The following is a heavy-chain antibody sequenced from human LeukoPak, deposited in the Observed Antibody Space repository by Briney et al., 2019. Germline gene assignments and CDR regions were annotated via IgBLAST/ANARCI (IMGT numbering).Heavy chain of an antibody. V-gene: IGHV3-23*01. D-gene: IGHD7-27*01. CDR1: GFTFSSYA. Sequence: GGSLRLSCAASGFTFSSYAMSWVRQAPGKGLERVSAISGSGGSTYYADSVKGRFTISRDNSKNTLYLQMNSLRAEDTAVYYCAKGILGNDAFDIWGQGTMVTVSS. CDR3: AKGILGNDAFDI. CDR2: ISGSGGST. J-gene: IGHJ3*02.